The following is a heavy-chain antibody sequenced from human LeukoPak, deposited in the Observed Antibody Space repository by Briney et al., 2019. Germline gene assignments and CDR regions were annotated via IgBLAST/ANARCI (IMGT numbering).Heavy chain of an antibody. CDR3: ARHGTVATTQERTFDY. Sequence: KPSETLSLTCTVSGGSISSYYWSWIRQPPGKGLEWIGYIYYSGSTNYNPSLKSRVTISVDTSKNQFSLKLSSVTAADTAVYYCARHGTVATTQERTFDYRGQGTLVTVSS. V-gene: IGHV4-59*08. D-gene: IGHD5-12*01. CDR1: GGSISSYY. CDR2: IYYSGST. J-gene: IGHJ4*02.